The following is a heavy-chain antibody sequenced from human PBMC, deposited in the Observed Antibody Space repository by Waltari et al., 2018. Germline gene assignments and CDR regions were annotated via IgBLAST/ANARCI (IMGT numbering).Heavy chain of an antibody. V-gene: IGHV1-69*01. CDR3: ARDVRGVIIPYYYYGMDV. CDR2: IIPTFGTA. J-gene: IGHJ6*02. D-gene: IGHD3-10*02. Sequence: QVQLVQSGAEVKKPGSSVKVSCKASGGTFSSYAISWVRQAPGQGLEWMGGIIPTFGTANYAQKFQGRVTITADESTSTAYMELSSLRSEDTAVYYCARDVRGVIIPYYYYGMDVWGQGTTVTVSS. CDR1: GGTFSSYA.